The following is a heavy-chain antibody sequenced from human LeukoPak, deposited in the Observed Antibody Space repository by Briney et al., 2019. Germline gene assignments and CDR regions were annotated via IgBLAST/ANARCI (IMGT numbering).Heavy chain of an antibody. J-gene: IGHJ4*02. CDR3: ARVGLWVISGFDY. V-gene: IGHV4-34*01. CDR1: GGSISSYY. CDR2: INHSGST. Sequence: SETLSLTCTVSGGSISSYYWSWIRQPPGKGLEWIGEINHSGSTNYNPSLKSRVTISVDTSKNQFSLKLSSVTAADTAVYYCARVGLWVISGFDYWGQGTLVTVSS. D-gene: IGHD3-22*01.